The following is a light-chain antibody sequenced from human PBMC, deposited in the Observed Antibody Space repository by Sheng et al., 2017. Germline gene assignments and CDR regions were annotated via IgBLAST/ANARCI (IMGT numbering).Light chain of an antibody. CDR1: APTSGQVM. CDR2: GNH. J-gene: IGLJ3*02. CDR3: QSYDNRLSVWV. V-gene: IGLV1-40*01. Sequence: QSVLTQPPSVSGAPGQGSPSPAMGAAPTSGQVMMYTGTSNFQGQPPKLLIHGNHNRPSGVPDRISGSKSDTSASLAITGLQAEDEADYYCQSYDNRLSVWVFGGGTKVTVL.